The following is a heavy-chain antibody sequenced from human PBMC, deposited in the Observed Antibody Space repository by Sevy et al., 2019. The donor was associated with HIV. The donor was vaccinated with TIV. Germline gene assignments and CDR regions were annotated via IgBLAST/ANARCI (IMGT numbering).Heavy chain of an antibody. J-gene: IGHJ4*02. CDR1: GFSFSDYY. CDR2: IKQDGSQR. V-gene: IGHV3-7*01. D-gene: IGHD2-21*01. Sequence: GGSLRLSCAASGFSFSDYYMGWVRQAPGKGLEWVANIKQDGSQRYYVDSVKGRFTISRDNAKNSVYLQMNRLRVDDTAVYYYARELWPGDYWGQGTLVTVSS. CDR3: ARELWPGDY.